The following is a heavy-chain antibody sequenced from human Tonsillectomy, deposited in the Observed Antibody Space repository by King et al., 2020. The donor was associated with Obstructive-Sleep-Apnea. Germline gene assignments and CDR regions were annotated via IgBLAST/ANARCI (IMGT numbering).Heavy chain of an antibody. CDR2: IKSKTDGGKT. V-gene: IGHV3-15*01. Sequence: VQLVESGGGLVKPGGSLRLSCAASGFSFNNAWMSWVRQAPGKGLEWVGHIKSKTDGGKTDYAAPVKGRFTISRDDSKNTLYLQMNSLKTEDTAVYYCIPYRQTPLGGYWGQGTLVTVSS. D-gene: IGHD3-16*01. J-gene: IGHJ4*01. CDR1: GFSFNNAW. CDR3: IPYRQTPLGGY.